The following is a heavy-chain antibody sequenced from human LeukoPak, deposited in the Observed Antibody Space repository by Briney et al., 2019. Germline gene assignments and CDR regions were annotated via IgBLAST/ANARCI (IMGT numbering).Heavy chain of an antibody. Sequence: GASVKVSCKASGYTFTSNCIHWVRQAPGQGLEWMGMIYPRDGSTSYAQKFQGRVTVTRDTSTSTVHMELSGLRSEDTAVYYCARDQEGFDYWGQGTLVTVS. CDR3: ARDQEGFDY. CDR1: GYTFTSNC. V-gene: IGHV1-46*01. CDR2: IYPRDGST. J-gene: IGHJ4*02.